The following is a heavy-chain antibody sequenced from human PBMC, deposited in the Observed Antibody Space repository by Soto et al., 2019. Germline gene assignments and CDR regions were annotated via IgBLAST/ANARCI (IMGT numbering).Heavy chain of an antibody. CDR1: NGSISHYY. CDR2: IYDSGIT. V-gene: IGHV4-59*01. D-gene: IGHD1-1*01. J-gene: IGHJ4*02. Sequence: QVQLQESGPGLVRPSEALSLTCTVSNGSISHYYWSWIRQSPGKGLEWIAYIYDSGITNYNPSLKSRGTISVDTSKNQFSLKRSSVTAADTATYYCAGGYLQLFDYWGQGILVTVSS. CDR3: AGGYLQLFDY.